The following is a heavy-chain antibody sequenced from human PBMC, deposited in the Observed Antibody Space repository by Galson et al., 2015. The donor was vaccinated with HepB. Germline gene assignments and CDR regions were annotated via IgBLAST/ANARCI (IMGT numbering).Heavy chain of an antibody. D-gene: IGHD3-10*01. CDR2: ISSSSSTI. V-gene: IGHV3-48*01. Sequence: SLRLSCAASGFTFSSYSMNWVRQAPGKGLEWVSYISSSSSTIYYADSVKGRFTISRDNAKNSLYLQMNSLRAEDTAVYYCARDSGITMVRGVTLVEYFQHWGQGTLVTVSS. J-gene: IGHJ1*01. CDR1: GFTFSSYS. CDR3: ARDSGITMVRGVTLVEYFQH.